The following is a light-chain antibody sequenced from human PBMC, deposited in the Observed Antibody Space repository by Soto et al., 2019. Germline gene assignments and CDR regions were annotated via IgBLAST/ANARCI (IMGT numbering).Light chain of an antibody. CDR1: QSVLYSSNNKNY. CDR2: WAS. CDR3: QQRSSWPPIT. V-gene: IGKV4-1*01. Sequence: DIVMTQSPDSLAVSLGERATINCKSSQSVLYSSNNKNYLAWYQQKPGQPPKLLIYWASTRESGVPARFSGSGSGTDFTLTISSLEPEDFAVYYCQQRSSWPPITFGQGTRLEIK. J-gene: IGKJ5*01.